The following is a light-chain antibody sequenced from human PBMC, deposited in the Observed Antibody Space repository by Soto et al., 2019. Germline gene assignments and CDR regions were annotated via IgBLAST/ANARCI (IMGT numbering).Light chain of an antibody. CDR1: QSVFSN. V-gene: IGKV3-15*01. Sequence: EIVMTQSPATLSVSPGERATLSCRASQSVFSNLAWYQQKPGQAPRLLIYGASTRSTGIPARLSGSGSGTEFALTISSLQSEDFAVYYCQQYNEWPPWTFGQGTKVEIK. CDR3: QQYNEWPPWT. J-gene: IGKJ1*01. CDR2: GAS.